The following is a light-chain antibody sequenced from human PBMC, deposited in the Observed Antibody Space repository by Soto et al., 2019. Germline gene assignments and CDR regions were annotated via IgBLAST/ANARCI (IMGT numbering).Light chain of an antibody. CDR1: QNIGNK. V-gene: IGKV3-20*01. J-gene: IGKJ5*01. CDR3: QLYSTSLFT. CDR2: GAS. Sequence: IVMTQSPGTLSVSEGERATLSCWASQNIGNKVGWYQQKPGQAPRLLIYGASSRATGIPDRFSGSGYGTDFTLTISRLEPEDFAVYYCQLYSTSLFTFAQGTRLEI.